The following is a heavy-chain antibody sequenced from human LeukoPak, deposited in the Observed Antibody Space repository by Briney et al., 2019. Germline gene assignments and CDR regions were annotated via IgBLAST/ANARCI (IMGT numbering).Heavy chain of an antibody. Sequence: SETLSLTCTVSGGSISSYYWSWIRQPPGKGLEWIGYIYSSGSASYNPSLKSRVTISVDTSKNQFSLKLSSVTAADTAVYYCARQLGHYYYYGMDVWGQGTTVTVSS. V-gene: IGHV4-59*08. D-gene: IGHD6-13*01. J-gene: IGHJ6*02. CDR2: IYSSGSA. CDR3: ARQLGHYYYYGMDV. CDR1: GGSISSYY.